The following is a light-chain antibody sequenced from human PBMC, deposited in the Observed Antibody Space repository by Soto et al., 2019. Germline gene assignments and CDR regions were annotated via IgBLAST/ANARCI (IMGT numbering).Light chain of an antibody. CDR1: QSVSSTY. CDR3: QQYGSSPRS. J-gene: IGKJ1*01. CDR2: GAS. V-gene: IGKV3-20*01. Sequence: EIVLTQSPGTLSLSPGERATLSCRASQSVSSTYLAWYQHKLCQAPRLLIYGASSKASGIPDRFSGSGSGTDFTLTISRLEPEDFAVYYCQQYGSSPRSFGQGTKVEVQ.